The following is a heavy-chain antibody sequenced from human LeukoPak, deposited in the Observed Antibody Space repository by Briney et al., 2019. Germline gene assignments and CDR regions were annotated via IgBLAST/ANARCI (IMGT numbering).Heavy chain of an antibody. D-gene: IGHD6-19*01. CDR2: ISYDGSYK. V-gene: IGHV3-30*18. J-gene: IGHJ4*02. Sequence: GGSLRLSCAASGFTFSSYDMHWVRQAPGKGLEWVAVISYDGSYKYSADSVKGRFTISRDNSTNTLYLQMSSLRAEDTAVYYCAKVVAVAQFDYWGQGTLVTVSS. CDR1: GFTFSSYD. CDR3: AKVVAVAQFDY.